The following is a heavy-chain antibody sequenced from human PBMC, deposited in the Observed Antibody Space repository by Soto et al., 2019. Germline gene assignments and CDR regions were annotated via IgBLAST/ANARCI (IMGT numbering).Heavy chain of an antibody. Sequence: EVQLVESGGGLVQPGGSLRLSCAASGFTFSTYWMNWVRQAPGKGLEWVANIKRDGSEKYYVDSVKGRFTISRDNAKNSLYLQMNSLRVEDTAVYYCVGSSGWLPDSWGQGTLVTVSS. V-gene: IGHV3-7*01. D-gene: IGHD6-19*01. CDR3: VGSSGWLPDS. J-gene: IGHJ5*01. CDR2: IKRDGSEK. CDR1: GFTFSTYW.